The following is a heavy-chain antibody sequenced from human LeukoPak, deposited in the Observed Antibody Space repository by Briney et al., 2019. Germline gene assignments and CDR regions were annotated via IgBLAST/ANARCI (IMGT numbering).Heavy chain of an antibody. CDR3: ARVHGYCSSTSCFNHPTLNYFDY. CDR2: IIPIFGTA. J-gene: IGHJ4*02. D-gene: IGHD2-2*01. CDR1: GGTFSSYA. Sequence: ASVKVSCKASGGTFSSYAISWVRQAPGQGLEWMGGIIPIFGTANYAQKFQGRVTMTRDTSTSTVYMELSSLRSEDTAVYYCARVHGYCSSTSCFNHPTLNYFDYWGQGTLVTVSS. V-gene: IGHV1-69*05.